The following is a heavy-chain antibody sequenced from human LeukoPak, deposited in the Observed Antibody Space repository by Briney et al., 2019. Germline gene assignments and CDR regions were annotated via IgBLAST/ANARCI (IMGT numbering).Heavy chain of an antibody. V-gene: IGHV3-23*01. D-gene: IGHD3-22*01. CDR2: ISGSGGSR. Sequence: GGSLRLSCAASGFIFSSYAMSWVRQAPGKGLEWVSGISGSGGSRYYADSVKGRFTISRDNSKNTLYLQMNSLRAEDAAVYYCARHTPHYDSSGYPDYWGQGTLVTVSS. CDR1: GFIFSSYA. J-gene: IGHJ4*02. CDR3: ARHTPHYDSSGYPDY.